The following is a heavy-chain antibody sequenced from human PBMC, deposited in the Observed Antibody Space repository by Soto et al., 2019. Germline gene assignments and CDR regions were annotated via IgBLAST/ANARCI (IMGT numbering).Heavy chain of an antibody. Sequence: PSETLSLTCAVYGGSFSGYYWTWIRQPPGTGLEWIGEINHSGSTNYNPSLKSRVTISVDTSKNQFSLKLTSVTAADTAVYYCAILRHKFGEQKRLAYCGQGSLVTGSS. CDR3: AILRHKFGEQKRLAY. J-gene: IGHJ1*01. CDR2: INHSGST. D-gene: IGHD3-10*01. CDR1: GGSFSGYY. V-gene: IGHV4-34*01.